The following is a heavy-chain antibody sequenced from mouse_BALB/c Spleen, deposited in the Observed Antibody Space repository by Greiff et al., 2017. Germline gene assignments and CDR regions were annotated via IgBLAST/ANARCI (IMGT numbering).Heavy chain of an antibody. CDR2: IYPGSGNT. CDR3: ARGDLWYFDV. CDR1: GYTFTDYY. V-gene: IGHV1-81*01. J-gene: IGHJ1*01. Sequence: QVQLQQSGAELARPGASVKLSCKASGYTFTDYYINWVKQRTGQGLEWIGEIYPGSGNTYYNEKFKGKATLTVDKSSSTAYMELLSLTSEDSAVYYCARGDLWYFDVWGAGTTVTVSS.